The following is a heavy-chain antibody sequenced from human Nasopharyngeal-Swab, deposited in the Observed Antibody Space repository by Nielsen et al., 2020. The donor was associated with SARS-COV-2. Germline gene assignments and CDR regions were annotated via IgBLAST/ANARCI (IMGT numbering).Heavy chain of an antibody. Sequence: GESLKISCAVSGFSISSTFINWVRQAPGKGLEWISLINSAGEGVYGDSVKGRFTISRDTSKNTVSLQMNSLRAEDTAVYYCATGACDYWGQGVLVTVSS. J-gene: IGHJ4*02. CDR2: INSAGEG. V-gene: IGHV3-53*01. CDR3: ATGACDY. CDR1: GFSISSTF.